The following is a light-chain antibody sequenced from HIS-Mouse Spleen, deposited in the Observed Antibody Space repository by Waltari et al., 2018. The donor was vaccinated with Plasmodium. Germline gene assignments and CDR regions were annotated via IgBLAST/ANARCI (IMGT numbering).Light chain of an antibody. V-gene: IGKV3-15*01. CDR1: QRVSSN. Sequence: EIVMTQSPATLSVSPGERATLSCSASQRVSSNLAWYQQNPGQAPRLLIYGAATRATGIPARFSGSGSGTEFTLTISSLQSEDFAVYYCQQYNNWPAWTFGQGTKVEIK. J-gene: IGKJ1*01. CDR2: GAA. CDR3: QQYNNWPAWT.